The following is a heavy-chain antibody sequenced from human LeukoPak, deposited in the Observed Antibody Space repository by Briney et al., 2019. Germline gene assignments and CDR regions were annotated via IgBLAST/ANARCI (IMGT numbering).Heavy chain of an antibody. Sequence: ASVKVSCKASGYTFTSYYMHWVRQAPGQGLEWMGIINPSGGSTSYAQKFQGRVTMTRDTSMSTVYMELSSLRSEDTDVYYCARTHERVVDIGSLGYWGQGTLVTVSS. D-gene: IGHD3-3*01. CDR1: GYTFTSYY. CDR2: INPSGGST. J-gene: IGHJ4*02. V-gene: IGHV1-46*01. CDR3: ARTHERVVDIGSLGY.